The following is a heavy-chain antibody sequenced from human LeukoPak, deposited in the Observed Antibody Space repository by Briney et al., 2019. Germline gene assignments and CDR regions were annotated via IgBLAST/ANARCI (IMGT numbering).Heavy chain of an antibody. D-gene: IGHD3-22*01. V-gene: IGHV1-2*02. CDR1: GYTFTGYY. CDR3: ARDGSPYDYESSGYQGDYGLDV. Sequence: ASVKVSCKASGYTFTGYYMHWVRQAPGQGLEWMGWINPNSGGTNYAQKFRGRVTMTRDTSISTAYMELSRLRSDDTAVYYCARDGSPYDYESSGYQGDYGLDVWGQGTTITVSS. J-gene: IGHJ6*02. CDR2: INPNSGGT.